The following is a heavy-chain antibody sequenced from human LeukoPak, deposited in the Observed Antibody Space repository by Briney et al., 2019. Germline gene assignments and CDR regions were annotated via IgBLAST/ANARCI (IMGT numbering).Heavy chain of an antibody. J-gene: IGHJ5*02. CDR1: GFAFSNYW. Sequence: GGSLRLSCVASGFAFSNYWMHWVRQPPGKGLVWVSRIYVDGRTTNYADSVKGRFTISRDNAKNTVYLEMNSLSVEDTATYYCIRDFRSADLWGQGTLVTVTS. CDR3: IRDFRSADL. CDR2: IYVDGRTT. V-gene: IGHV3-74*01.